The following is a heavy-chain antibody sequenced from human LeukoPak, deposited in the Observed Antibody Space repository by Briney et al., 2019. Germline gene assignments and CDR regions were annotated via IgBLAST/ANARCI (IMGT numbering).Heavy chain of an antibody. J-gene: IGHJ4*02. CDR3: ARDPQATVYRSGHIDY. CDR1: GYTFTSYD. V-gene: IGHV1-46*01. Sequence: ASVKVSCKASGYTFTSYDINWVRQAPGQGFEWMGIINPSGGSTSYAQKFQGRVTMTRDMSTSTLYMELSGLRSEDTAVYYCARDPQATVYRSGHIDYWGQGTLVTVSS. CDR2: INPSGGST. D-gene: IGHD3-22*01.